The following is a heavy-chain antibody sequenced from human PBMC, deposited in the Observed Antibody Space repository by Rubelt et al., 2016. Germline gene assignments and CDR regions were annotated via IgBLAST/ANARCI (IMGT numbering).Heavy chain of an antibody. D-gene: IGHD6-13*01. CDR3: ARHPPIRIAAAGSWFDP. CDR1: GGSFSGYY. J-gene: IGHJ5*02. V-gene: IGHV4-34*01. CDR2: INHSGST. Sequence: QVQLQQWGAGLLKPSETLSLTCAVYGGSFSGYYWSWIRQPPGKGLEWIGEINHSGSTNYNPSLKSRGTISVATAKNQFSRKRSSVTAADTAVYYCARHPPIRIAAAGSWFDPWGQGTLVTVSS.